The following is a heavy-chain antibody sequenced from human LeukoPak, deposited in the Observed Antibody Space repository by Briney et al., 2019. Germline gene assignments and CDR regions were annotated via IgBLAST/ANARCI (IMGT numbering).Heavy chain of an antibody. D-gene: IGHD3-10*01. CDR1: GGSISSGNW. V-gene: IGHV4-4*02. Sequence: SETLSLTCAVPGGSISSGNWWSWVRQPPGKGLEWIGHISFTGGTTYNPSLESRVTISLDTSKHQFSLRLTSVTAADTAVYFCARAAKFYFGSETYYYFDYWDQGSLVTVSS. J-gene: IGHJ4*02. CDR3: ARAAKFYFGSETYYYFDY. CDR2: ISFTGGT.